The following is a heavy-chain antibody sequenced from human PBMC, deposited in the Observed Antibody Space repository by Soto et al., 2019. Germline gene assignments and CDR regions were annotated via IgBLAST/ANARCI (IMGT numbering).Heavy chain of an antibody. CDR1: GFTFSSYA. J-gene: IGHJ3*02. V-gene: IGHV3-23*01. Sequence: GGSLRLSCAASGFTFSSYAMSWVRQAPGKGLEWVSAISGSGGSTYYADSVKGRFTISRDNSKNTLYLQMNSLRAEDTAVYYCAKDFRIRHKRRGGSYYPSDAFDIWGQGTMVTVSS. CDR2: ISGSGGST. CDR3: AKDFRIRHKRRGGSYYPSDAFDI. D-gene: IGHD1-26*01.